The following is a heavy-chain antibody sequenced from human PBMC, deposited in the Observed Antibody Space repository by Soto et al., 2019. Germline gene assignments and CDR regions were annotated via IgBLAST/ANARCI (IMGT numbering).Heavy chain of an antibody. D-gene: IGHD3-3*01. J-gene: IGHJ6*02. CDR2: IYYSGST. V-gene: IGHV4-59*01. CDR1: GGSISSYY. CDR3: ARVVNDFWSGYPLYYYYYGMDV. Sequence: PSETLSLTCTVSGGSISSYYWSWIRQPPGKGLEWIGYIYYSGSTNYNPSLKSRVTISVDTSKNQFSLKLSSVTAADTAVYYCARVVNDFWSGYPLYYYYYGMDVWGQGTTVTVSS.